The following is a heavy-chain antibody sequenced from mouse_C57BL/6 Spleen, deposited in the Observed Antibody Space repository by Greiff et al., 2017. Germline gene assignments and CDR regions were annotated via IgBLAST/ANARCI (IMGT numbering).Heavy chain of an antibody. CDR2: IDPETGGT. CDR3: TRSTVLDY. D-gene: IGHD1-1*01. CDR1: GYTFTDYE. Sequence: QVHVKQSGAELVRPGASVTLSCKASGYTFTDYEMHWVKQTPVHGLEWIGAIDPETGGTAYNQKFKGKAILTADKSASTAYMELRSLTSEDSAVYYWTRSTVLDYWGQGTTLTVSS. V-gene: IGHV1-15*01. J-gene: IGHJ2*01.